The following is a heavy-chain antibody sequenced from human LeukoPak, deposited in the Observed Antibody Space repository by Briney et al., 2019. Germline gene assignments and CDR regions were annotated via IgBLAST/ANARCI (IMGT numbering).Heavy chain of an antibody. D-gene: IGHD3-10*01. CDR2: ISSSSSYI. J-gene: IGHJ4*02. Sequence: GGSLRLSCAASGFTFSSYSMNWVRQAPGKGLEWVSSISSSSSYIYYADSVKGRFTISRDNAKNSLYLQMNSLRAEDTAVYYCAKGMGRKYYFDYWGQGTLVTVSS. CDR1: GFTFSSYS. CDR3: AKGMGRKYYFDY. V-gene: IGHV3-21*04.